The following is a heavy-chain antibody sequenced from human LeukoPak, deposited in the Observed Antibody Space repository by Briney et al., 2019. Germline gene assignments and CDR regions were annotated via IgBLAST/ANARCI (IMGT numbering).Heavy chain of an antibody. CDR3: AREPLTAMGS. Sequence: GGSLRLSCAASEFTFSNYWMHWVRQAPGKGLVWVSRINPDGSSTRYADSVKGRFTISRDNSKNTLYLQMNSLRAEDTAVYYCAREPLTAMGSWGQGTLVTVSS. V-gene: IGHV3-74*01. J-gene: IGHJ5*02. CDR2: INPDGSST. D-gene: IGHD5-18*01. CDR1: EFTFSNYW.